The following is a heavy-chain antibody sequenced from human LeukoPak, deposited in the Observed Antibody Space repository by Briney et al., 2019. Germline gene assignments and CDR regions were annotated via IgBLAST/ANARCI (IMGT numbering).Heavy chain of an antibody. CDR1: GGTFSRYA. CDR2: IIPIFGTA. Sequence: ASVKVSCKASGGTFSRYAISWVRQAPGQGLEWMGGIIPIFGTANYAQKFQGRVTITADESTSTAYMELSSLRSEDTAVYYCARDSGRGVAGNLDYWGQGTLVTVSS. D-gene: IGHD6-19*01. J-gene: IGHJ4*02. V-gene: IGHV1-69*13. CDR3: ARDSGRGVAGNLDY.